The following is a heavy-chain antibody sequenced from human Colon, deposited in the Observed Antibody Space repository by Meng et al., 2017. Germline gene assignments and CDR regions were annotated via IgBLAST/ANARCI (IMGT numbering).Heavy chain of an antibody. V-gene: IGHV4-61*01. CDR1: GGSVSSGSYY. J-gene: IGHJ4*02. CDR3: ARGPLDY. CDR2: IYYTGST. Sequence: GQLQESGPGLGRPSETLSLTCTVSGGSVSSGSYYWSWIRQPPGKGLEWIGYIYYTGSTNYNPSLKSRVTISVDTSKNQFSLKLSSVTAADTAVYYCARGPLDYWGQGTLVTVSS.